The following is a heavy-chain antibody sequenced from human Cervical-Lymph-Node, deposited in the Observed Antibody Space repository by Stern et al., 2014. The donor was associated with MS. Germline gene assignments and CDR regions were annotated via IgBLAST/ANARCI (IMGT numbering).Heavy chain of an antibody. Sequence: VHLVESGGGVVQPGRSLRLSCAVSGFNFSDYGMPWVRQAPGKGLEWVAVISYEGDIKHYADSVKGRFTISRDNLKNTLFLHMNSLRPNDTARYFCAKDGESGYSLDHWGQGTLVAVTS. V-gene: IGHV3-30*18. J-gene: IGHJ4*02. CDR3: AKDGESGYSLDH. D-gene: IGHD3-22*01. CDR2: ISYEGDIK. CDR1: GFNFSDYG.